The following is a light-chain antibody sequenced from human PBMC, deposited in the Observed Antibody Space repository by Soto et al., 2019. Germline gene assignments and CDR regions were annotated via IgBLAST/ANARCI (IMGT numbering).Light chain of an antibody. V-gene: IGKV3-15*01. CDR2: GAS. CDR1: QSVSSSY. J-gene: IGKJ1*01. CDR3: QQYNNWPPKT. Sequence: EIVLTQSPGTLSLSPGERATLSCRARQSVSSSYLAWYQQKPGQAPRLLIYGASTRATGIPARFSGSGSGTEFTLTISSLQSEDFAVYYCQQYNNWPPKTFGQGTKVDIK.